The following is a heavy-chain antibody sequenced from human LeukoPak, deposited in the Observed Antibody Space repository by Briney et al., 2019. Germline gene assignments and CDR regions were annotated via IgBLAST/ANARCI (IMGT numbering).Heavy chain of an antibody. CDR3: TRDQEGSDY. V-gene: IGHV3-48*01. CDR2: ITRSSSAK. Sequence: PGGSLRLSCAASGFTFSGHWMSWVRQAPGKGLEWVSYITRSSSAKFYADSVKGRFTISRDNAENLLYLQMNSLRAEDTAVYYCTRDQEGSDYWGQGTLVTVSS. J-gene: IGHJ4*02. CDR1: GFTFSGHW.